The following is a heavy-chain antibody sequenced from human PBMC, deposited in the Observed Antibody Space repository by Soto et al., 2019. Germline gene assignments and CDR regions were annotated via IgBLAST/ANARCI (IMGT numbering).Heavy chain of an antibody. CDR3: AKDEYCTNGVCRFRSLLSPWCYGMDV. CDR2: ISYDGSNK. Sequence: QPGGSLRLSCAASGFTFSSYGMHWVRQAPGKGLEWVAVISYDGSNKYYADSVKGRFTISRDNSKNTLYLQMNSLRAEDTAVYYCAKDEYCTNGVCRFRSLLSPWCYGMDVWGQGTTVTVSS. J-gene: IGHJ6*02. V-gene: IGHV3-30*18. D-gene: IGHD2-8*01. CDR1: GFTFSSYG.